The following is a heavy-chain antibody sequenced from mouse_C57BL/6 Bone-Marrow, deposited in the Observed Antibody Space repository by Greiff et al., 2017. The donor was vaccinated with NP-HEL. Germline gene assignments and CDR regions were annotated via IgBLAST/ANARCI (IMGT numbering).Heavy chain of an antibody. CDR2: IDPANGNT. V-gene: IGHV14-3*01. Sequence: EVKLQESVAELVRPGASVKLSCTASGFNIKNTYMHWVKQRPEQGLEWIGRIDPANGNTKYAPKFQGKATITADTSSNTAYLQLSSLTSEDTAIYYCARGNGYDDYAMDYWGQGTSVTVSS. CDR3: ARGNGYDDYAMDY. CDR1: GFNIKNTY. D-gene: IGHD2-2*01. J-gene: IGHJ4*01.